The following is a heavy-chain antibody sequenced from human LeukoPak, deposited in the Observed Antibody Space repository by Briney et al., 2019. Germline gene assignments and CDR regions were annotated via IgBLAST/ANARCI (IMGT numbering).Heavy chain of an antibody. D-gene: IGHD6-19*01. CDR3: ARDLKAVAGTFDY. CDR1: GFTFSSYS. V-gene: IGHV3-21*01. CDR2: ISSSSSYI. J-gene: IGHJ4*02. Sequence: PGESLRLSCAASGFTFSSYSMNWVRQAPGKGLEWVSSISSSSSYIYYADSVTCPFTISRDNAKNSLYLQMNSLRAEDTAVYYCARDLKAVAGTFDYWGQGTLVTVSS.